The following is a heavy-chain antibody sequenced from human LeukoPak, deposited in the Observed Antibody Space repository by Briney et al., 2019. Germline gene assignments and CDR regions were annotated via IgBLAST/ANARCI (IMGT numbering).Heavy chain of an antibody. V-gene: IGHV3-30*02. CDR3: AKEGYSSGWYEDY. CDR1: GFTFSTYG. D-gene: IGHD6-19*01. J-gene: IGHJ4*02. Sequence: PGGSLRLSCAAAGFTFSTYGIHWVRQAPGMGLEWVAFIRYDGSNKYYADSVKGRFTIPRDNFMSTVYLQMNSLRPEDTAVYYCAKEGYSSGWYEDYWGQGTLVTVSS. CDR2: IRYDGSNK.